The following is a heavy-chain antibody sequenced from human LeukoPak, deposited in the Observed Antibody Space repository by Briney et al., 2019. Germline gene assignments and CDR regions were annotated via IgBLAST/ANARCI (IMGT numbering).Heavy chain of an antibody. CDR1: GYSFTGYY. CDR2: INPNSGGT. J-gene: IGHJ4*02. CDR3: ATLYCSSTSCPKY. Sequence: ASVKVSCKTSGYSFTGYYTHWVRQAPGQGLEWMGWINPNSGGTYYAQKFQGRVTMTRDTSISTAYMELSRLRSEDTAVYYCATLYCSSTSCPKYWGQGTLVTVSS. V-gene: IGHV1-2*02. D-gene: IGHD2-2*01.